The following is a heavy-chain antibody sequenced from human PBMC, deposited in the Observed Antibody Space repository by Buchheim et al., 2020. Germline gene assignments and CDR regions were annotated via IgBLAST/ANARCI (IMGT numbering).Heavy chain of an antibody. CDR3: AGGVGYGDYFGP. D-gene: IGHD4-17*01. CDR1: GYTFANYS. J-gene: IGHJ5*02. V-gene: IGHV1-18*01. Sequence: QVQLVQSGAEVKKPGASVKVSCKASGYTFANYSISWVRQAPGQGLEWMGWISVYNGNRNNAQRFQGRVTLTTDTSTSTAYMKLRSLGSDDTAVYYCAGGVGYGDYFGPWGQGTL. CDR2: ISVYNGNR.